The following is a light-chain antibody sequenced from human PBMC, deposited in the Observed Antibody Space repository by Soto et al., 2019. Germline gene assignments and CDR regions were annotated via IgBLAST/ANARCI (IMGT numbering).Light chain of an antibody. CDR1: SSDIGSYNR. J-gene: IGLJ1*01. CDR3: SSYTRSSTYV. CDR2: EVS. Sequence: QSVRTQPPSVSGSPGQSVTISCTGTSSDIGSYNRVSWYQQPPGTAPKLMVYEVSNRPSGVPDRFSGSKSGNTASLTISGLQAEDEADYYCSSYTRSSTYVFGTGTKVTVL. V-gene: IGLV2-18*02.